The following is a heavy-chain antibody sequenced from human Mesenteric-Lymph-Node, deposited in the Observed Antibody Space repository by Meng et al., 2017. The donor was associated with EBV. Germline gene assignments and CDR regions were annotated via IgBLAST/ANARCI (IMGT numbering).Heavy chain of an antibody. Sequence: HVPLQEAGPGLVKPLETLSLSCPVFGGSVSSGSYYWNWIRQPPGKGLEWIGYIYYSGNTNYNPSLKSRVTISVDTSKNQFSLRLSSVTAADTAVYYCARDQSGLSGFDPWGQGTLVTVSS. J-gene: IGHJ5*02. CDR3: ARDQSGLSGFDP. CDR1: GGSVSSGSYY. V-gene: IGHV4-61*01. D-gene: IGHD3-3*01. CDR2: IYYSGNT.